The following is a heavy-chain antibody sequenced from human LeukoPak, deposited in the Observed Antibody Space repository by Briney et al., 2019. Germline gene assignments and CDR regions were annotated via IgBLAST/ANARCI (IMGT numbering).Heavy chain of an antibody. D-gene: IGHD3-22*01. V-gene: IGHV3-23*01. Sequence: GGSLRLSCAASGFTFSSYAMSWVRQTPGKGLEWVSSITGSSASTYYADSVKGRFTISRDNSKNTLYLQMNSLRAEDTAVYFCAKLDYYDTHWGQGTLVTVSS. CDR3: AKLDYYDTH. CDR1: GFTFSSYA. J-gene: IGHJ4*02. CDR2: ITGSSAST.